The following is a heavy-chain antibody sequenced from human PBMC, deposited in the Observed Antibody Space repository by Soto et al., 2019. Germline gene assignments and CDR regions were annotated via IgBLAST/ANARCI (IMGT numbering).Heavy chain of an antibody. J-gene: IGHJ4*02. CDR3: ARHWDTSGSLPYFDY. V-gene: IGHV4-39*01. D-gene: IGHD6-19*01. CDR2: IYSGGST. CDR1: GGSISSSSYY. Sequence: QLQLQESGPGLVKPSETLSLTCTVSGGSISSSSYYWGWIRQPPGKGLEWIGTIYSGGSTYYKSSLESRVTISVDTSRNQFSLKLSSVTAADTAVYYCARHWDTSGSLPYFDYWGQGTLVTVSS.